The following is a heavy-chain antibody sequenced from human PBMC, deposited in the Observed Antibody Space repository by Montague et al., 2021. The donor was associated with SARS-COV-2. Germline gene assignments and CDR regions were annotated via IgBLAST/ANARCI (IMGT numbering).Heavy chain of an antibody. J-gene: IGHJ6*03. CDR3: ARAQGAGYSSGWYNYYYYMDS. CDR1: GGSISTYY. CDR2: IYYSGST. V-gene: IGHV4-59*01. D-gene: IGHD6-19*01. Sequence: ETLSLTCTVSGGSISTYYWSRIRSSQGKGLESIAYIYYSGSTNYNPALKSRVTISVDTSKNQFSLKLSSVTAADTAVYYCARAQGAGYSSGWYNYYYYMDSWGKVSPVT.